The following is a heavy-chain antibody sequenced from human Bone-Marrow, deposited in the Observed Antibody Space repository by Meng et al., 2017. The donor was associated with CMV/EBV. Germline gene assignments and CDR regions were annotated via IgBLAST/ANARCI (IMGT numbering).Heavy chain of an antibody. J-gene: IGHJ6*02. CDR2: IYYSGST. CDR3: AISSFIVVVSAAVPCYDYGLDV. V-gene: IGHV4-39*07. Sequence: GSLRLSCSVSGGSINNNDYYWVWIRQPPGKGLEWIGSIYYSGSTYYNVSLKSRLTISVDSSKNQFYLKLSSVNAADPAVYYCAISSFIVVVSAAVPCYDYGLDVWGQGTTVTVSS. D-gene: IGHD2-2*01. CDR1: GGSINNNDYY.